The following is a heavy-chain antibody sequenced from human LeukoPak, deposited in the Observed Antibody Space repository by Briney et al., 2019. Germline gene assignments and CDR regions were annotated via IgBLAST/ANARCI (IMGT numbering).Heavy chain of an antibody. Sequence: PSETLSLTCTVSGGSISTYYWSWIRQPPGKGLECIGYMYYSGSTNYSPSLKSRVTISVDTSKNQFSLKLSSVTAADTAVYYCARHRITMVRGVIGEYYFDYWGQGTLVTVSS. CDR1: GGSISTYY. V-gene: IGHV4-59*08. D-gene: IGHD3-10*01. CDR2: MYYSGST. CDR3: ARHRITMVRGVIGEYYFDY. J-gene: IGHJ4*02.